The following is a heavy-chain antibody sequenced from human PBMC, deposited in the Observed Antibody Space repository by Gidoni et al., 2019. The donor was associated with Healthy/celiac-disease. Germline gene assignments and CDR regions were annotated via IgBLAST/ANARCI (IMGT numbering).Heavy chain of an antibody. CDR1: GYTFTSYG. CDR2: ISAYNGNT. V-gene: IGHV1-18*01. Sequence: QVQLVQSGAEVTKPGASVKVSCKASGYTFTSYGISWVRQAPGQGLEWMGWISAYNGNTNYAQKLQGRVTMTTDTSTSTAYMELRGLRSDDTAGYYCARLYDSSGYYYAEYAFDIWGQGTMVTVSS. CDR3: ARLYDSSGYYYAEYAFDI. J-gene: IGHJ3*02. D-gene: IGHD3-22*01.